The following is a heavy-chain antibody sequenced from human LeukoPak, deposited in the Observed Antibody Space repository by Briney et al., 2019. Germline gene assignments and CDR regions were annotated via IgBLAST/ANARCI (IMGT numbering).Heavy chain of an antibody. Sequence: GGSLRLSCVASEFIFSDYWMSWVRQAPGKGREWVDNIKQGGREEKYVSSVKGRFAISRDDAKSTLYLQMDSLSGDDTAVYYCARDNGGWFDTWGRGTLVTVSS. CDR3: ARDNGGWFDT. CDR2: IKQGGREE. V-gene: IGHV3-7*03. D-gene: IGHD3-10*01. CDR1: EFIFSDYW. J-gene: IGHJ5*02.